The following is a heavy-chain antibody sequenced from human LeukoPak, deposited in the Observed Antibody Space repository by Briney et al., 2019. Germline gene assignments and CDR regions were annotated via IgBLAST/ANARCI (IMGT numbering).Heavy chain of an antibody. D-gene: IGHD1-1*01. V-gene: IGHV1-18*04. CDR2: ITGYNGDA. Sequence: ASVKVSCKASGYSFTSFGISWVRQAPGQGLEWIGWITGYNGDANYARSLQGRITMTRDTSTSTAYMELRSLRSDDTAVYYCARDLVKIQVNYFDLWGPGTLVTVSS. CDR3: ARDLVKIQVNYFDL. J-gene: IGHJ4*02. CDR1: GYSFTSFG.